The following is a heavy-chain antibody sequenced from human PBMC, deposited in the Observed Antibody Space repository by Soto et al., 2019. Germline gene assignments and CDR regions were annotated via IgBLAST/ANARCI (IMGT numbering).Heavy chain of an antibody. CDR3: AKYSGHDWVALDY. D-gene: IGHD5-12*01. V-gene: IGHV4-4*02. Sequence: QVQLQESGPGLVKPSWTLSLTCAVSGDSISSHNWWTWVRQPPGRGLEWIGEIYHGGSTSYNPSLKSRVIISVDQSKNLFSLKLNSVPAADTAVYFCAKYSGHDWVALDYWGQGTLVTVSS. CDR2: IYHGGST. CDR1: GDSISSHNW. J-gene: IGHJ4*02.